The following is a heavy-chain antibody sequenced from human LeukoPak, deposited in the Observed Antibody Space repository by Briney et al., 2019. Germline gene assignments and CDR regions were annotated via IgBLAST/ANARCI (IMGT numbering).Heavy chain of an antibody. CDR2: INPNSGGT. CDR3: ARPRRVVVVPAATSNWFDP. CDR1: GYTFAGYY. D-gene: IGHD2-2*01. J-gene: IGHJ5*02. Sequence: ASVKLSCKASGYTFAGYYMHWVRQGPGQGLEWMGWINPNSGGTYYAQKFQGRVTMTRYTSISTAYMELSRLRSDDTAVHYCARPRRVVVVPAATSNWFDPWGQGTLVTVSS. V-gene: IGHV1-2*02.